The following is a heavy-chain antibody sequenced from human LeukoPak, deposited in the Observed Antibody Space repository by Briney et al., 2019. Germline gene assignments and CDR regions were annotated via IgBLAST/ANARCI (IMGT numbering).Heavy chain of an antibody. J-gene: IGHJ5*01. CDR3: ARTTRYYDSNGCFDF. D-gene: IGHD3-22*01. CDR1: AGSISSYY. Sequence: KSSETLSLTCTVSAGSISSYYWSWIRQPPGKGLEWIAYIYYSGSTNYNPSLKSRVTISVDTSKNQFSLKLSSVTAADTAVYYCARTTRYYDSNGCFDFWGQGTLVTVSS. CDR2: IYYSGST. V-gene: IGHV4-59*08.